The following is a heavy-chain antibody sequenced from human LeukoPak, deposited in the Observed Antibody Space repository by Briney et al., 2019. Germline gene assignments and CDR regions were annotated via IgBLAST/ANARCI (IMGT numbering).Heavy chain of an antibody. V-gene: IGHV1-3*01. CDR3: ARNTETAIPLPYYFDY. Sequence: ASVKVSCKTSGYTFTTYPMHWVRQAPGQKLEWMGWINAGNGDTKYSQKFQGRVTITRDTSASTAYMELSSLRSEDTAVYYCARNTETAIPLPYYFDYWGQGTLVTVSS. CDR2: INAGNGDT. D-gene: IGHD2-21*02. CDR1: GYTFTTYP. J-gene: IGHJ4*02.